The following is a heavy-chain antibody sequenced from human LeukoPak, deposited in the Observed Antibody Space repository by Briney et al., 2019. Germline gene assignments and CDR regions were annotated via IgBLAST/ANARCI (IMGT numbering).Heavy chain of an antibody. D-gene: IGHD3-10*01. V-gene: IGHV3-30*18. Sequence: GGSLRLSCAASGFTFSSYGIHWVRQAPGKGLEWVAVISHDGTNKHYADFVKGRFTISRDNSKNTLYLQMNSLRTEDTAVFYCAKEGYYGSGSFPDYWGQGTLVTVSS. CDR2: ISHDGTNK. CDR3: AKEGYYGSGSFPDY. CDR1: GFTFSSYG. J-gene: IGHJ4*02.